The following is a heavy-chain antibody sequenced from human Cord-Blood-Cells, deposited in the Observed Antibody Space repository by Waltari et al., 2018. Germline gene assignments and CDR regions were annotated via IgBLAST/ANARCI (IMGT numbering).Heavy chain of an antibody. CDR1: GFTFRNAW. CDR3: TTDNYYYYYYMDV. Sequence: EVQLVESGGGLVKPGGSLRLSCAASGFTFRNAWMSWVRQAPGKGLEWVGRIKSKTDGGTTDYAAPVKGRFTISRDDSKNTLYLQMNSLKTEDTAVYYCTTDNYYYYYYMDVWGKGTTVTVSS. V-gene: IGHV3-15*01. J-gene: IGHJ6*03. CDR2: IKSKTDGGTT.